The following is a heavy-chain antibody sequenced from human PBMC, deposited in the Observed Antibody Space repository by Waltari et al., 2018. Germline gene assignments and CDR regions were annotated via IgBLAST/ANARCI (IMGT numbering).Heavy chain of an antibody. CDR3: VRRSSGWGAFDQ. J-gene: IGHJ4*02. D-gene: IGHD6-19*01. CDR2: VAESDGRT. V-gene: IGHV3-23*01. Sequence: EVQLLESGGGLVQPGGSLRLSCVVSGFTFRDYVMNWVRQAPGRGLEWVASVAESDGRTFYADSVKGRFTISRDNSKNTLYLQMNSLRVEDTAIYYCVRRSSGWGAFDQWGQGILVTVSA. CDR1: GFTFRDYV.